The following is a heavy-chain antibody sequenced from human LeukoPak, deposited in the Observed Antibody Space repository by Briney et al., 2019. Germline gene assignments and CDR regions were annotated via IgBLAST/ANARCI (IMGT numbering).Heavy chain of an antibody. Sequence: GGPLRLSCAASGFTFSSYAMHWVRQAPGKGLEYVSAISSNGGSTYYANSVKGRFTISRDNSKNTLYLQMGSLRAEDMAVYYCAKDHVGSSGAFDIWGQGTMVTVSS. V-gene: IGHV3-64*01. CDR2: ISSNGGST. CDR3: AKDHVGSSGAFDI. CDR1: GFTFSSYA. D-gene: IGHD5/OR15-5a*01. J-gene: IGHJ3*02.